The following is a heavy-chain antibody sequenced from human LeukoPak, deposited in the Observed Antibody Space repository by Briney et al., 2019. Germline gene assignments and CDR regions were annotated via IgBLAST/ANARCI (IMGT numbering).Heavy chain of an antibody. Sequence: PGGSLRLSCAASGFTVNRNYMSWVRQAPGKGLEWASVIYSGGVTYYADSVKGRFTISRDNSKNTLYLQMNSLRADDTAVYYCAGSSAYYPDAFDIWGQGTMVSVSS. CDR3: AGSSAYYPDAFDI. D-gene: IGHD3-22*01. CDR2: IYSGGVT. V-gene: IGHV3-53*01. J-gene: IGHJ3*02. CDR1: GFTVNRNY.